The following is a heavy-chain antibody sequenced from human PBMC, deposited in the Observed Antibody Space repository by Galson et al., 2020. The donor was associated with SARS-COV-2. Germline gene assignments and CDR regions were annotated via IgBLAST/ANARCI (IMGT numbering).Heavy chain of an antibody. V-gene: IGHV1-24*01. CDR3: ATTRPYCSGGSCYYYGMDD. CDR1: GYTLTELS. Sequence: ASVKVSCKVSGYTLTELSMHWVRQAPGKGLEWMGGFDPEDGETIYAQKFQGRVTMTEDTSTDTAYMELSSLRSEDTAVYYCATTRPYCSGGSCYYYGMDDWGQGTTVTVSS. J-gene: IGHJ6*02. D-gene: IGHD2-15*01. CDR2: FDPEDGET.